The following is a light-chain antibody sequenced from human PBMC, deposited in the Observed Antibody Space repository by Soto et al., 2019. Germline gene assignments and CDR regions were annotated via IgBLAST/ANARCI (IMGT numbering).Light chain of an antibody. CDR3: QQSYRTPYT. J-gene: IGKJ2*01. V-gene: IGKV1-39*01. CDR2: DAS. Sequence: DIQMTQSPSSLSASVGDRVTITCRASQGISTYLVWYQQRQGRAPKLLIYDASSLLSGVPSRFSGSGSATDFTLTISSLHPEDFATYYCQQSYRTPYTCGQGTKLETK. CDR1: QGISTY.